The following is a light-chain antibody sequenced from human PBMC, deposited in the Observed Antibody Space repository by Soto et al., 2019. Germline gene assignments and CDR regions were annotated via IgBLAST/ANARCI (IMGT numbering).Light chain of an antibody. V-gene: IGKV1-5*03. J-gene: IGKJ1*01. CDR1: QVIISG. CDR2: KAS. CDR3: QQYNSYPWT. Sequence: DIQMTQSPSTLFASLGARVTILCRPSQVIISGLAWYHQKPGKAPKLLIYKASSLESGVPSRFSGSGSGTEFTLTISSLQPDDFATYYCQQYNSYPWTFGQGTKVEIK.